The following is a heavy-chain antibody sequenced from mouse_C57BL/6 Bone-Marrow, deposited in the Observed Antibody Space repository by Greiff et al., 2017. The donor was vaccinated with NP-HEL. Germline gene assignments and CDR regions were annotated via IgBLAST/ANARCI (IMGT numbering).Heavy chain of an antibody. J-gene: IGHJ4*01. V-gene: IGHV2-5*01. Sequence: VMLVESGPGLVQPSQSLSITCTVSGFSLTSYGVHWVRQSPGKGLEWLGVIWRGGSTDYNAAFMSRLSITKDNSKSQVFFKMNSLQADDTAIYYCAKNYGSSYRYYYAMDYWGQGTSVTVSS. CDR3: AKNYGSSYRYYYAMDY. D-gene: IGHD1-1*01. CDR2: IWRGGST. CDR1: GFSLTSYG.